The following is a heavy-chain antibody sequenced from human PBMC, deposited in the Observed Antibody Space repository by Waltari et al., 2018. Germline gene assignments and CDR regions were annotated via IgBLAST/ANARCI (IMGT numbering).Heavy chain of an antibody. J-gene: IGHJ3*01. V-gene: IGHV4-59*01. CDR3: AREPGYCRGGSCYFSGDNAYDV. CDR2: ISYSGTT. CDR1: GDSMNNYL. Sequence: QVVLQESGPGLVKPSETLSLTCSVSGDSMNNYLWTWIRQTPGKGLEWIGYISYSGTTNYNPSLKCRVTISLDTSKNQFSLKLNSVTAADSAVYYCAREPGYCRGGSCYFSGDNAYDVWGRGTMVTVSS. D-gene: IGHD2-15*01.